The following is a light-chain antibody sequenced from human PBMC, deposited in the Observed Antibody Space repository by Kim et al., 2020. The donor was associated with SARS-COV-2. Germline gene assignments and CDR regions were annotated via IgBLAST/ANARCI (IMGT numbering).Light chain of an antibody. V-gene: IGKV1-5*01. CDR1: QSISSW. Sequence: SVGDRVTLTCRASQSISSWLAWYQQKAGEAPKLIIYDASTLESGVPPRFSGSGSGTEFSLTISSLQPDDFATYYCQQYSSYSPITFGGGTKVDIK. CDR2: DAS. CDR3: QQYSSYSPIT. J-gene: IGKJ4*01.